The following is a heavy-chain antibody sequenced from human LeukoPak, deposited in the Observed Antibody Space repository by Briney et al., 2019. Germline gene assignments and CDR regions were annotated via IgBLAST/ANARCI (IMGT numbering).Heavy chain of an antibody. CDR2: IYSSSTTI. J-gene: IGHJ5*02. V-gene: IGHV3-48*01. Sequence: GGSLRLSCAASGFTFTTFGMNWVRQAPGKGLEWLSYIYSSSTTIYYADSVRGRFTISRDNSKNTLYLQMNSLRAEDTAVYYCAKGGRITMVRGVMNWFDPWGQGTLVTVSS. D-gene: IGHD3-10*01. CDR3: AKGGRITMVRGVMNWFDP. CDR1: GFTFTTFG.